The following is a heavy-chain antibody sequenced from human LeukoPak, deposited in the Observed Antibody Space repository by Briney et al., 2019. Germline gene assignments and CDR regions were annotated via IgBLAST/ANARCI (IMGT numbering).Heavy chain of an antibody. CDR2: IYYSGST. V-gene: IGHV4-59*01. J-gene: IGHJ6*02. D-gene: IGHD6-19*01. CDR3: ARLQAGAVAGTYYYYGMDV. CDR1: GGSISSYY. Sequence: SETLSLTCTVSGGSISSYYWSWIRQPPGKGLEWIGYIYYSGSTNYNPSLKSRVTISVDTSKNQFSLKLSSVTAADTAVYYCARLQAGAVAGTYYYYGMDVWGQGTTVTVSS.